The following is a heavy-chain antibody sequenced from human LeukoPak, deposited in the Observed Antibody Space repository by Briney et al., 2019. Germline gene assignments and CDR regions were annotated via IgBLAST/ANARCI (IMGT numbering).Heavy chain of an antibody. CDR1: GDSISSSSYY. CDR3: ARHVVVAATGWFDP. V-gene: IGHV4-39*01. D-gene: IGHD2-15*01. CDR2: IYSSVT. J-gene: IGHJ5*02. Sequence: PSETLSLTCTVSGDSISSSSYYWVWIRQPPGKGLEWIASIYSSVTYYNPSLKSRVTISVDTSKNQFSLNLSSVTAADTAVYYCARHVVVAATGWFDPWGQGTLVTVSS.